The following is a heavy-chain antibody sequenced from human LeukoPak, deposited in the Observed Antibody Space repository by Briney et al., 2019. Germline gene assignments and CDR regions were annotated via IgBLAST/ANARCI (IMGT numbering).Heavy chain of an antibody. D-gene: IGHD2-15*01. CDR3: ARLRPGGSNDYGLDV. J-gene: IGHJ6*02. V-gene: IGHV4-59*01. CDR1: GVSISSYH. CDR2: ISYSGST. Sequence: PSETLSLTCTVSGVSISSYHWSWIRQPPGKGLDWIGYISYSGSTNYNPSLKSRVTISVGTSKNQFSLKLSSVTAADTAVYYCARLRPGGSNDYGLDVWGQGTTVTVSS.